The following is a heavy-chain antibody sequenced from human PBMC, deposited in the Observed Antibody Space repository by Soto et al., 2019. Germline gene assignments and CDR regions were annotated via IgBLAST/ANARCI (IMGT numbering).Heavy chain of an antibody. V-gene: IGHV3-23*01. CDR1: GFTFSDYS. CDR2: ISGSGVTT. J-gene: IGHJ4*02. Sequence: EVQMLESGGDLVQPGGSLRLSCAASGFTFSDYSMNWVRQAPGKGLEWVSYISGSGVTTYYADSVKGRFTVSRDNSKNTLYLQMQSLRAEDTALYYCAKGTTRGWSSFEYWGQGTLVTVSS. CDR3: AKGTTRGWSSFEY. D-gene: IGHD3-3*01.